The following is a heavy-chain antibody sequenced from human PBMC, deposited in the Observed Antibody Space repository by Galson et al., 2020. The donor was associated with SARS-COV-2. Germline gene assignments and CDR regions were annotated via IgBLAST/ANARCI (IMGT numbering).Heavy chain of an antibody. D-gene: IGHD2-2*01. CDR2: INPYSGST. CDR3: ARDPFTSSDVVHWFDP. J-gene: IGHJ5*02. V-gene: IGHV1-2*02. Sequence: ASVKVSCKTSGYTFTGYYMHWVRQAPGQGLEWMGWINPYSGSTNYAQKFQGRVTMTRDTSISTVYMDLSRLRSDDTAVYYCARDPFTSSDVVHWFDPWGQGTLITVSS. CDR1: GYTFTGYY.